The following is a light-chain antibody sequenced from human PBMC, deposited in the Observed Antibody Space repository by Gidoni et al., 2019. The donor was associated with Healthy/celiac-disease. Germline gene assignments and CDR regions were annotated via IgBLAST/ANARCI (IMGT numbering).Light chain of an antibody. CDR1: SSNIGAGYD. J-gene: IGLJ1*01. V-gene: IGLV1-40*01. CDR3: QSYDSSLSGFYV. CDR2: GNS. Sequence: QSVLTQPPSVSGAPGQRVTISCTGSSSNIGAGYDVHWYQSLPGTAPKLLIYGNSNRPSGVPDRFSGSKSGTSASLAITGLQAEDEADYYCQSYDSSLSGFYVFGTGTKVTVL.